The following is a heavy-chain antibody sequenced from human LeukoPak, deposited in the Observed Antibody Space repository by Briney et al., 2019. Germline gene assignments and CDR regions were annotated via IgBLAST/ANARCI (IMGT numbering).Heavy chain of an antibody. J-gene: IGHJ5*02. CDR2: ISSSSSYI. V-gene: IGHV3-21*01. Sequence: GGSLRLSCAASGFTFSSYSMNWVRQAPGKGLEWVSSISSSSSYIYYADSVKGRFTISRDNAKNSLYLQMNSLRAEDTAVYYCARDGYDSSGYYWPLDPWGQGTLVTVSS. CDR1: GFTFSSYS. CDR3: ARDGYDSSGYYWPLDP. D-gene: IGHD3-22*01.